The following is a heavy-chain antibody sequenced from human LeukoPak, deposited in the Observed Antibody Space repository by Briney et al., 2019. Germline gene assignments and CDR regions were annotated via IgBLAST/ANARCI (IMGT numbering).Heavy chain of an antibody. CDR1: GFTFSSYA. D-gene: IGHD5-18*01. Sequence: GRSLRLSCAASGFTFSSYAMHWVRQAPGKGLEWVAVISYDGSNKYYADSVKGRFTISRDNSKNTLYLQMNSLRAEDTAVYYCARAGYSYGIPMGYYFDYWGQGTLVTVSS. CDR3: ARAGYSYGIPMGYYFDY. J-gene: IGHJ4*02. CDR2: ISYDGSNK. V-gene: IGHV3-30-3*01.